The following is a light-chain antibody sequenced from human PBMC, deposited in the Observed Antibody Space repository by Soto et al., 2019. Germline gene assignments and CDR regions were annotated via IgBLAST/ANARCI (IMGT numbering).Light chain of an antibody. V-gene: IGKV3-15*01. J-gene: IGKJ4*01. CDR2: GAS. CDR1: QGIGST. Sequence: EIVMTQSPATLSVSPGERATLSCRASQGIGSTLAWYQQKPGQTPRLLIYGASTRATGVPARFSGSGSGTEFTLTINSLQSADFAVYYCQRYNNWPLTFGGGTKVDIK. CDR3: QRYNNWPLT.